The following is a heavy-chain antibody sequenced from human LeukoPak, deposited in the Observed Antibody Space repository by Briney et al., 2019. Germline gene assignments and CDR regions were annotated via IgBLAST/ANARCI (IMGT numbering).Heavy chain of an antibody. V-gene: IGHV3-53*01. D-gene: IGHD3-22*01. CDR3: ARDHHYDSSGYSNY. J-gene: IGHJ4*02. CDR2: IYSAGAT. CDR1: GFTVSDNY. Sequence: GGSLRLSCAASGFTVSDNYMTWVRQAPGKGLEWVSSIYSAGATHYAESVKGRFTISRDNAKNSLYLQMNSLRAEDTAVYYCARDHHYDSSGYSNYWGQGTLVTVSS.